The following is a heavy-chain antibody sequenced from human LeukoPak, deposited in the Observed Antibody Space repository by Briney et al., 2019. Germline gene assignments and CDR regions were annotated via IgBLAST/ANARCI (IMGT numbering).Heavy chain of an antibody. D-gene: IGHD3-3*01. CDR1: GFTFSDYY. Sequence: GGSLRLSCAASGFTFSDYYMSWIRQAPGKGLEWISYISTRGSTIYYADSVRGRFTISRDNAKNSLFLQMNSLTTEDTAVYYCATVQFLEWLPDWGQGTLVAVS. CDR2: ISTRGSTI. J-gene: IGHJ4*02. CDR3: ATVQFLEWLPD. V-gene: IGHV3-11*04.